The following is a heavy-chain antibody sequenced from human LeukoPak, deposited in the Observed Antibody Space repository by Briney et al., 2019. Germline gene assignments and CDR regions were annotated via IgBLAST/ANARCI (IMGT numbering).Heavy chain of an antibody. CDR3: ARGPVLL. V-gene: IGHV4-34*01. CDR2: INHSGRT. J-gene: IGHJ3*01. D-gene: IGHD2-8*02. CDR1: GGSFSGYY. Sequence: SETLFLTCAVYGGSFSGYYWSWIRQPPGKGLELIGEINHSGRTNYNPSLQSRVTISVGTSKNQFSLKLSAVIAADTAVYYCARGPVLLWGKGTMVTVSS.